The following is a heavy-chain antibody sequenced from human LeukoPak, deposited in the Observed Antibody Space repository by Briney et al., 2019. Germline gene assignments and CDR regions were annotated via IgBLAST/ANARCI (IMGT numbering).Heavy chain of an antibody. CDR1: GFIFSRYA. Sequence: PGGSLRLSCAASGFIFSRYAMGWVRQPPGKGLEWVSTISGSGTNTWYADSVKGRFTISRDNSKNTLYLQMNSLRAEDTAVYYCARDREMATIRYFDYWGQGTLVTVSS. V-gene: IGHV3-23*01. CDR2: ISGSGTNT. CDR3: ARDREMATIRYFDY. D-gene: IGHD5-24*01. J-gene: IGHJ4*02.